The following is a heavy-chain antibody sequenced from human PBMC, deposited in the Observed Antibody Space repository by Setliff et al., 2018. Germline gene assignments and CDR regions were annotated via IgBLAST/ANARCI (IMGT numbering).Heavy chain of an antibody. Sequence: GASVKVSCKASGYTFTSYDINWVRQTTGQGLEWMGWMNPNSGNTGYAQKFQGRFTISRDDSKSTMYLQMNSLKTEDTAVYYCIKEGGRILDNWFAPWGQGTLVTVSS. CDR2: MNPNSGNT. CDR1: GYTFTSYD. CDR3: IKEGGRILDNWFAP. D-gene: IGHD3-9*01. V-gene: IGHV1-8*02. J-gene: IGHJ5*02.